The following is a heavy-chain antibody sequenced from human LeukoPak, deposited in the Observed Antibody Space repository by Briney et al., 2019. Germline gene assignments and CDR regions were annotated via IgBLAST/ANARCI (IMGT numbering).Heavy chain of an antibody. V-gene: IGHV3-13*01. D-gene: IGHD1-26*01. CDR3: AREGSYSAFDI. CDR1: GFTFSSYD. J-gene: IGHJ3*02. Sequence: GGSLRLSCAASGFTFSSYDMHWVRQATGKGLEWVSAIGTAGDTYYPGSVKGRFTISRENAKNSLYLQMNSLRAGDTAVYHCAREGSYSAFDIWGQGTMVTVSS. CDR2: IGTAGDT.